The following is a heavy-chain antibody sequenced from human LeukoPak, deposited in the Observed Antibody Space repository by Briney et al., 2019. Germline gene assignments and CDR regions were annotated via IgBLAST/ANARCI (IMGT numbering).Heavy chain of an antibody. V-gene: IGHV5-51*01. CDR3: ARTGYYYDSSGSDFDY. Sequence: GESLKISFKGSGYRFTSYWIGWVRQMPGKGLEWMGIIYPGDSDTRYSPSFQGQVTISADKSISTAYLQWSSLKASDTAMYYCARTGYYYDSSGSDFDYWGQGTLVTVSS. CDR1: GYRFTSYW. D-gene: IGHD3-22*01. CDR2: IYPGDSDT. J-gene: IGHJ4*02.